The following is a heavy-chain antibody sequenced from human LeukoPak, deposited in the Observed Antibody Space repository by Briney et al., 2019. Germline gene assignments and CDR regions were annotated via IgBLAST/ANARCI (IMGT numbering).Heavy chain of an antibody. V-gene: IGHV3-30*03. Sequence: GGSLRLSCAASGFTFRSYGMHWVRQAPGKGLEWVAVMSYDGSNKYYADSVKGRFTISRDNAKNSLYLQMNSLRAEDTAVYYCARNTGSYYFDYWGQGTLVTVSS. J-gene: IGHJ4*02. CDR1: GFTFRSYG. D-gene: IGHD7-27*01. CDR2: MSYDGSNK. CDR3: ARNTGSYYFDY.